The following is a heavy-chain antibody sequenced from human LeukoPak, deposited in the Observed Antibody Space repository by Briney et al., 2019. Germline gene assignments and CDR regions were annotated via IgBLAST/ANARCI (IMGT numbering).Heavy chain of an antibody. CDR1: GFTFSSYS. V-gene: IGHV3-21*01. D-gene: IGHD4-17*01. CDR3: AREGPTVTTDY. J-gene: IGHJ4*02. Sequence: GGSLRFSCAASGFTFSSYSMNWVRRAPGKGLKWVSSISSSSSYIYYADSVKGRFTISRDNAKNSLYLQMNSLRAEDTAVYYCAREGPTVTTDYWGQGTLVTVSS. CDR2: ISSSSSYI.